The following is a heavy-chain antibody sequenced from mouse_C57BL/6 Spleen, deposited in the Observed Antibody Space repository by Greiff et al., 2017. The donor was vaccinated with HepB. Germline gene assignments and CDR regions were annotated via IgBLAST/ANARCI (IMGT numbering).Heavy chain of an antibody. J-gene: IGHJ2*01. CDR3: AISSITTVVAPARRGY. D-gene: IGHD1-1*01. CDR2: IHPSDSDT. V-gene: IGHV1-74*01. CDR1: GYTFTSYW. Sequence: QVQLQQPGAELVKPGASVKVSCKASGYTFTSYWMHWVKQRPGQGLEWIGRIHPSDSDTNYNQKFKGKATLTVDKSSSTAYMQLSSLTSEDSAVYYCAISSITTVVAPARRGYWGQGTTLTVSS.